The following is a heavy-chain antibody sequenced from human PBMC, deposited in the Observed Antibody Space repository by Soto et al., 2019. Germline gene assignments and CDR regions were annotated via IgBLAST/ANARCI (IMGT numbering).Heavy chain of an antibody. Sequence: VGSLRLSCAASGFSFSDYAMHWVRQAPGKGLEWVAVISYDGSNKYYADSVKGRFTISRDNSKNTLYLQMNSLRAEDTTVYYCARGGPEGYCSTTSCHYGLDVWGLGTTVTVSS. J-gene: IGHJ6*02. V-gene: IGHV3-30-3*01. CDR3: ARGGPEGYCSTTSCHYGLDV. CDR2: ISYDGSNK. CDR1: GFSFSDYA. D-gene: IGHD2-2*01.